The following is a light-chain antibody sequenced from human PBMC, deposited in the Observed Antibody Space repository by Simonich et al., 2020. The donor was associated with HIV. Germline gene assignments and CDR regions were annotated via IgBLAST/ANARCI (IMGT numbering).Light chain of an antibody. CDR3: QQSYSTPYT. V-gene: IGKV1-39*01. CDR1: QSISSY. Sequence: DIQMTQSPSSLSASVGDRVTITCRASQSISSYLNWYQQKPGKAPKLLIYAASSLQSGFPSRFSGSGSGTDFTLTISSLQPEDFATYYCQQSYSTPYTFGQGTKVEIK. CDR2: AAS. J-gene: IGKJ2*01.